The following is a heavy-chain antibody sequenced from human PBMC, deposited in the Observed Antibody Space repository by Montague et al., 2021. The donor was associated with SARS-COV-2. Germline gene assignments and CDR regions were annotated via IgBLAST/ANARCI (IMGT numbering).Heavy chain of an antibody. Sequence: LSLPCPVSGGSISSTSYYWGWIRQPPGKGLEWIGSIYYSGSTYYNPSLKSRVTISVDTSKNQFSLKLSSVTAADTAVYYCVRQPGQWLPREWFWFDPWGQGTLVTVSS. CDR2: IYYSGST. V-gene: IGHV4-39*01. CDR1: GGSISSTSYY. D-gene: IGHD6-19*01. J-gene: IGHJ5*02. CDR3: VRQPGQWLPREWFWFDP.